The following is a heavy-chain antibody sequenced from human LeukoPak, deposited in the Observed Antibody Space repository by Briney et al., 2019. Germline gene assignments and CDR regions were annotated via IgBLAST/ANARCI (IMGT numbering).Heavy chain of an antibody. Sequence: PSETLSLTCTVSGDSISSYYWSWIRQPPGKGLEWIGYIYHSGSTNYNPSLKSRVTISADTSKNQFSLKLASVTAADSAVYYCATGYSSTWYYFDYWGQGTLVTVSS. CDR2: IYHSGST. CDR1: GDSISSYY. J-gene: IGHJ4*02. CDR3: ATGYSSTWYYFDY. V-gene: IGHV4-59*01. D-gene: IGHD6-13*01.